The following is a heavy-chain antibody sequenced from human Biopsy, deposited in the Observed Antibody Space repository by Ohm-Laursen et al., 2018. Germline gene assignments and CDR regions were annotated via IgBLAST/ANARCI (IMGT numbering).Heavy chain of an antibody. CDR1: GFTFSSYA. CDR3: AKPADSYGSEFYFDY. D-gene: IGHD4-17*01. Sequence: SFRLSCAASGFTFSSYAMTWVRQAPGKGLEWVSVINTSGGSTHYAVSVKGRFTISRDNSKNTLYLRMNSLRAEDTAVYYCAKPADSYGSEFYFDYWGQGTLVTVSS. V-gene: IGHV3-23*01. CDR2: INTSGGST. J-gene: IGHJ4*02.